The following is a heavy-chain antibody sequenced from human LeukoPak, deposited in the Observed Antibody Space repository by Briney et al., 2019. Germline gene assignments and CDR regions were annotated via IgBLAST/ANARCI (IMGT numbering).Heavy chain of an antibody. J-gene: IGHJ5*02. D-gene: IGHD4-23*01. V-gene: IGHV3-74*01. CDR3: ARDLGLRGST. Sequence: PGGSLRLSCEVSGFTFSDSWMHWVRRTPGKGLVWVSRMYGDMSDISYADSMKGRFTISRDNAKNTVYLQMNSLRGEDTAVYYCARDLGLRGSTWGQGTLVTVSS. CDR2: MYGDMSDI. CDR1: GFTFSDSW.